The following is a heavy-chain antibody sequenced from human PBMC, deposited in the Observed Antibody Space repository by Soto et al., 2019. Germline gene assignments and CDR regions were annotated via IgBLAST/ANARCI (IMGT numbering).Heavy chain of an antibody. D-gene: IGHD6-6*01. CDR3: ARAAYSSSPRYFDY. CDR1: GFTFSSYW. Sequence: GGSLRLSCAASGFTFSSYWMSWVRQAPGKGLEWVANIKQDGSEKYYVDSVKGRFTISRDNAKNSPYLQMNSLRAEDTAVYYCARAAYSSSPRYFDYWGQGTLVTVSS. CDR2: IKQDGSEK. V-gene: IGHV3-7*01. J-gene: IGHJ4*02.